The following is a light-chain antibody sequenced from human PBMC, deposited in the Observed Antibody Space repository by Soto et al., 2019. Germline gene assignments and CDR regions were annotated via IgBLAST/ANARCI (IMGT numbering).Light chain of an antibody. CDR3: CSYAGSRTHVL. J-gene: IGLJ2*01. Sequence: QSVLTQPASVSGSPGQSITISCIGTNSDVGSYNLVSWYQQHPGKAPKVLIYEVSERPSGVSNRFSGSKSGNTASLTISGLQAEDEAEYYCCSYAGSRTHVLFGGGTKVNVL. V-gene: IGLV2-23*02. CDR2: EVS. CDR1: NSDVGSYNL.